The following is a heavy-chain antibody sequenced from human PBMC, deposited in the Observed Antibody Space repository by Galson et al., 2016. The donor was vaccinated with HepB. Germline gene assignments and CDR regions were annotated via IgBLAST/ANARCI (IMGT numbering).Heavy chain of an antibody. Sequence: SLRLSCAASGFTFSNYAMSWVRQAPGKGLEWVSAISGSGGSTYYADSVKGRFTISRDNSKNTLYLQMNSLRAEGTAVYYCAKGFGMAAMVTIDYWGQGTLVTVSS. CDR2: ISGSGGST. D-gene: IGHD5-18*01. CDR3: AKGFGMAAMVTIDY. CDR1: GFTFSNYA. J-gene: IGHJ4*02. V-gene: IGHV3-23*01.